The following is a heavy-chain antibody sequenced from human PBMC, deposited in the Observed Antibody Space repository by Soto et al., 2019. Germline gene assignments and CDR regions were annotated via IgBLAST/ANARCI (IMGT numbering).Heavy chain of an antibody. CDR2: INHSGST. V-gene: IGHV4-34*01. Sequence: QVQLQQWGAGLLKPSETLSLTCAVYGGSFSGYYWSWIRQPPGKGLEWIGEINHSGSTNYNPSLKSRVTISVDTSKNQFSLKLSSVTAADTAVYYGARRRRGSAIPFDYWGQGTLVTVSS. J-gene: IGHJ4*02. D-gene: IGHD2-21*01. CDR1: GGSFSGYY. CDR3: ARRRRGSAIPFDY.